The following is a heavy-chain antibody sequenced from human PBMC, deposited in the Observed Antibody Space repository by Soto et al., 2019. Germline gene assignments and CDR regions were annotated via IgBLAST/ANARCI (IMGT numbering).Heavy chain of an antibody. V-gene: IGHV4-39*01. CDR2: MYYSGTT. D-gene: IGHD3-22*01. J-gene: IGHJ5*02. CDR1: GGSISSSDFY. CDR3: AVVDSTGNWFDP. Sequence: QLQLQESGPGLVKPSETLSLTCTVSGGSISSSDFYWGWLRQPPGKGLDFIGSMYYSGTTYYNPSLKNRNTISVDTSKNQFSLKLISVTAADTAVYYCAVVDSTGNWFDPWGQGALVTVSS.